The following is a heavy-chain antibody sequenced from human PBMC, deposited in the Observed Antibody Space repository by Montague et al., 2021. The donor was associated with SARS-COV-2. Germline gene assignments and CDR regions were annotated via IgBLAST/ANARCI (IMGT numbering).Heavy chain of an antibody. CDR3: ARENTVTTFGGPYYIDS. CDR1: GSSVRSYY. V-gene: IGHV4-59*02. J-gene: IGHJ4*02. Sequence: SETLSLTCIVSGSSVRSYYWSWIRQPPGKGLEWIGYIYDSGGTNXXLSLKSRVTISVDTSKNQFSLKLSSVTAADTAVYYCARENTVTTFGGPYYIDSWGQGTLVTVSA. CDR2: IYDSGGT. D-gene: IGHD4-17*01.